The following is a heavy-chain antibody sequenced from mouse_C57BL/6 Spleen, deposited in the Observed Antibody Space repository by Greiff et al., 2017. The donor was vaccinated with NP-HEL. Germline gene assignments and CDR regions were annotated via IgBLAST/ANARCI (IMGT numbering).Heavy chain of an antibody. CDR1: GFSLTSYG. D-gene: IGHD2-2*01. J-gene: IGHJ4*01. CDR2: IWSGGST. Sequence: VQLQESGPGLVQPSQSLSITCTVSGFSLTSYGVHWVRQSPGKGLEWLGVIWSGGSTDYNAAFISRLSISKDNSKSQVFFKMNSLQADDTAIYYCAPGYDEYYAMDYWGQGTSVTVSS. V-gene: IGHV2-2*01. CDR3: APGYDEYYAMDY.